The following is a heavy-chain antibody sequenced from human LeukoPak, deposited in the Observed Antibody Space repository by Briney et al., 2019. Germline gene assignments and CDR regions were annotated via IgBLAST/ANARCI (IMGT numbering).Heavy chain of an antibody. CDR1: GYSISSGYY. J-gene: IGHJ4*02. D-gene: IGHD5-18*01. CDR2: IYHSGST. CDR3: ARDLDTAMAVDY. Sequence: SETLSLTCAVSGYSISSGYYWGWIRQPPGKGLEWIGSIYHSGSTYYNPSLKRRVTISVDTSKNQFSLKLSSVTAADTAVYYCARDLDTAMAVDYWGQGTLVTVSS. V-gene: IGHV4-38-2*02.